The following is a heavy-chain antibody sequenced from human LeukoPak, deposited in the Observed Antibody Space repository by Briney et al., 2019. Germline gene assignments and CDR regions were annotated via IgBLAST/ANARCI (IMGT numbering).Heavy chain of an antibody. V-gene: IGHV1-46*01. D-gene: IGHD6-13*01. CDR1: GYTFTSYY. CDR2: INPSGGST. CDR3: ARGAVIAAAGFYDY. J-gene: IGHJ4*02. Sequence: ASVKVSCKASGYTFTSYYMHWVRQPPGQGLEWMGIINPSGGSTSYDQTFQGRVTMTRATSTSTAYMQLSSLRSEHTALYYCARGAVIAAAGFYDYWGQGTLVTVSS.